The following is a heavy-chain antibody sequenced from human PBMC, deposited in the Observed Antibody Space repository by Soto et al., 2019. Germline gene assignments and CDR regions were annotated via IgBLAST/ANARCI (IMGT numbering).Heavy chain of an antibody. D-gene: IGHD3-10*01. CDR3: ARVLRGVVNWFDP. Sequence: HLVQSGPEVKKPGASVTVSCKTSGDTFTNFGLSWVRQAPGQGLEWMGWIATYNTNKNYAQKFQGRLTLTTDTSTSTAYMELKSLRYDDTAVYYCARVLRGVVNWFDPWGQGTLVTVSP. J-gene: IGHJ5*02. CDR2: IATYNTNK. CDR1: GDTFTNFG. V-gene: IGHV1-18*01.